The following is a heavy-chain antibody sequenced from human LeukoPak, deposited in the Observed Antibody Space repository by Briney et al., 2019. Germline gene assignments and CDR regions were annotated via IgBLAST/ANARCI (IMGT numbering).Heavy chain of an antibody. V-gene: IGHV1-2*02. D-gene: IGHD2-2*01. CDR3: ARDHLVVPGGYEDHYYGMDV. Sequence: GASVKVSCKASGYTFTAYYMHWVRQAPGQGLEWMGWINPNSGGTNYAQKFQGRVTMTRDTSISTANMELSRLRSDDTAVYYCARDHLVVPGGYEDHYYGMDVWGQGTTVTVSS. J-gene: IGHJ6*02. CDR2: INPNSGGT. CDR1: GYTFTAYY.